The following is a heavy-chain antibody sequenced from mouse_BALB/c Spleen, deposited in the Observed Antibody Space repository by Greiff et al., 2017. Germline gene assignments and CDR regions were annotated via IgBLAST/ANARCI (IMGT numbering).Heavy chain of an antibody. Sequence: EVNLVESGGGLVKPGGSLKLSCAASGFTFSDYYMYWVRQTPEKRLEWVATISDGGSYTYYPDSVKGRFTISRDNAKNNLYLQMSSLKSEDTAMYYCARAGSSGYDAMDYWGQGTSVTVSS. CDR1: GFTFSDYY. CDR2: ISDGGSYT. D-gene: IGHD3-1*01. V-gene: IGHV5-4*02. CDR3: ARAGSSGYDAMDY. J-gene: IGHJ4*01.